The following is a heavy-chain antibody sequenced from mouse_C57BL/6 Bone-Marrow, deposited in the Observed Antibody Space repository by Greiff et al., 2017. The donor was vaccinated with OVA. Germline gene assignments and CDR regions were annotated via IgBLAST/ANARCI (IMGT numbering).Heavy chain of an antibody. Sequence: EVQLQQSGAELVRPGASVKLSCTASGFNIKDDYMHWVKQRPEQGLEWIGWIDPENGDTEYASKFQGKATITADTSSNTAYLQLSSLTSEDTAVYYCTPTDWYFDVWGTGTTVTVSS. V-gene: IGHV14-4*01. CDR3: TPTDWYFDV. J-gene: IGHJ1*03. CDR1: GFNIKDDY. CDR2: IDPENGDT.